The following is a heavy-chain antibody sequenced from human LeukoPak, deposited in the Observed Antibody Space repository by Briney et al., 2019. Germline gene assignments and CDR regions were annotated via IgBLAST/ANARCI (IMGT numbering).Heavy chain of an antibody. CDR2: ISWNSETI. D-gene: IGHD6-6*01. V-gene: IGHV3-9*01. CDR3: ARDFAARGLDY. Sequence: GGSLRLSCAVSGFTFDDYAMHWVRQVPGKGLEWVSGISWNSETIGYADSVKGRFTISRDNSKNTLYLQMNSLRAEDTAVYYCARDFAARGLDYWGQGTLVTVSS. J-gene: IGHJ4*02. CDR1: GFTFDDYA.